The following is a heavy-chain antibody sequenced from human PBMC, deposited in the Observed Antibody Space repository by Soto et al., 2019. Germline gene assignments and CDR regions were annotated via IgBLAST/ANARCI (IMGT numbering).Heavy chain of an antibody. V-gene: IGHV3-30*03. CDR3: ATSKGGGYDLSNQFDY. Sequence: GGSLRLSCAASGFTFSSYGMHWVRQAPGKGLEWVAVISYDGSNKYYADSVKGRFTISRDNSKNTLYLQMNSLRAEDTAVYYCATSKGGGYDLSNQFDYWGQGTLVTVPS. CDR2: ISYDGSNK. J-gene: IGHJ4*02. D-gene: IGHD5-12*01. CDR1: GFTFSSYG.